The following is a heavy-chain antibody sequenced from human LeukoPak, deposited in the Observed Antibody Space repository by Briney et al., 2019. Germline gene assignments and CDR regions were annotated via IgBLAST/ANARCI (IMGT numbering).Heavy chain of an antibody. V-gene: IGHV3-48*03. J-gene: IGHJ3*02. CDR1: GFTFSSYE. D-gene: IGHD2-15*01. Sequence: GGSLRLSCAASGFTFSSYEMNWVRQAPGKGLEWVSYIRGGGTTKYLADSVKGRFTISRDNAKNSLYLQMNSLRAEDTAVYYCAREGWWLSVADAFDIWGQGTMVTVSS. CDR3: AREGWWLSVADAFDI. CDR2: IRGGGTTK.